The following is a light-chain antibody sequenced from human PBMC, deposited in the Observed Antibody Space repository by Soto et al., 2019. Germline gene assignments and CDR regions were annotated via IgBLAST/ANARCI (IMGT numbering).Light chain of an antibody. CDR1: QSVSSRY. CDR3: QQYASSRRM. J-gene: IGKJ4*02. Sequence: WTQCRGSVYFWEGDVPTKTRRASQSVSSRYLAWYQQKPGQALRLLIYGASSRATGIPDRFSGSGSGTDFTLTISRLEPEDFAVYYCQQYASSRRMFGGGTKVDIK. CDR2: GAS. V-gene: IGKV3-20*01.